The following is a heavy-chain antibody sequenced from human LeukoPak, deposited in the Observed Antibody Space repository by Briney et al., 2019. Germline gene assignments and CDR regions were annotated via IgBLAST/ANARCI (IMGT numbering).Heavy chain of an antibody. Sequence: SVKVSCKASGGTFSSCTIAWMRQAPGQGLEWLGGIIPFFGSANYAQKFQGRVTITADESTSTAYMELSSLRSEDTAVYYCATPPTGTTTTGEYYFDSWGQGTLVTVSS. D-gene: IGHD1-1*01. CDR1: GGTFSSCT. CDR2: IIPFFGSA. V-gene: IGHV1-69*13. CDR3: ATPPTGTTTTGEYYFDS. J-gene: IGHJ4*02.